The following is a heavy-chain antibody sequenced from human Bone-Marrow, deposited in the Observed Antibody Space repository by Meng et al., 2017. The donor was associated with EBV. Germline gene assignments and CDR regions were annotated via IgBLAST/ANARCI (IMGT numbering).Heavy chain of an antibody. D-gene: IGHD3-10*01. CDR2: ISTYNVNT. Sequence: QVQLVPSGAEVKKPGASVKVSCKASGYTFTSYGISWVRQAPGQGLEWMGWISTYNVNTDYAQKLQGRVTMTTDTSTSTAYMELRSLRSDDTAVYYCARDLFGFGEGHYFDYWGQGTLVTVSS. J-gene: IGHJ4*02. V-gene: IGHV1-18*01. CDR3: ARDLFGFGEGHYFDY. CDR1: GYTFTSYG.